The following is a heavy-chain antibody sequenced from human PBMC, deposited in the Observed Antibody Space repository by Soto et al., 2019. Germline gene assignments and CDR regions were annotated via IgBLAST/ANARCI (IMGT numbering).Heavy chain of an antibody. V-gene: IGHV1-8*01. CDR1: GYTFTSYD. J-gene: IGHJ6*03. D-gene: IGHD3-3*01. CDR2: MNPNMGNT. CDR3: ARGRTTYYDFWGGYYDYYMGV. Sequence: QVQLVQSGAEVKKPGASVKVSCTASGYTFTSYDINWVRQATGQGLEWMGWMNPNMGNTGYAQKLQGRVTMTRNTSISTAYMELSSLRSEDTAVYYCARGRTTYYDFWGGYYDYYMGVWGKGTTVTVSS.